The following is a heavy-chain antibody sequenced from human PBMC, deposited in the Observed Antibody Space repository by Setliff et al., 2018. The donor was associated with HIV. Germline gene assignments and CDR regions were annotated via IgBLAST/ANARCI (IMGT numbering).Heavy chain of an antibody. D-gene: IGHD2-2*01. V-gene: IGHV3-48*03. CDR3: ARATQLRSGVVDPAAKYFYYYMDV. CDR2: IGSSGNTI. Sequence: LRLSCAASGFTFRRYGLNWVRQAPGKGLEWVSHIGSSGNTINYADSVEGRFTVSRDNAKNSLYLQMNSLRSEDTAVYYCARATQLRSGVVDPAAKYFYYYMDVWGNGTTVTVSS. J-gene: IGHJ6*03. CDR1: GFTFRRYG.